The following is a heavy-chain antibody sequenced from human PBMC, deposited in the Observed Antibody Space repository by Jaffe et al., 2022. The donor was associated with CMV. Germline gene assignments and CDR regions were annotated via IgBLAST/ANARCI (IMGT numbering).Heavy chain of an antibody. Sequence: QVQLQESGPGLVKPSQTLSLTCTVSGGSISSGGYYWSWIRQHPGKGLEWIGYIYYSGSTYYNPSLKSRVTISVDTSKNQFSLKLSSVTAADTAVYYCARDGYCSGGSCYSDYYYGMDVWGQGTTVTVSS. CDR1: GGSISSGGYY. D-gene: IGHD2-15*01. CDR2: IYYSGST. V-gene: IGHV4-31*03. J-gene: IGHJ6*02. CDR3: ARDGYCSGGSCYSDYYYGMDV.